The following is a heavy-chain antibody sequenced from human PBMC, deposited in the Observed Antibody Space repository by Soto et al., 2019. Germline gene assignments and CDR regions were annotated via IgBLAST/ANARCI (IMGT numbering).Heavy chain of an antibody. CDR2: ISPSSGYT. CDR1: GYSFTTYG. J-gene: IGHJ4*02. D-gene: IGHD6-25*01. Sequence: QVQLVQSEGEMKQPGASVKVSCKASGYSFTTYGFCWVRQVPGPGLEWMGYISPSSGYTTYAPNLQDRVIMTTDSSTTTVYMELRSLRSDDTAVYYCAREMWTRSGPQNFFDYWGQGALVTVSS. CDR3: AREMWTRSGPQNFFDY. V-gene: IGHV1-18*01.